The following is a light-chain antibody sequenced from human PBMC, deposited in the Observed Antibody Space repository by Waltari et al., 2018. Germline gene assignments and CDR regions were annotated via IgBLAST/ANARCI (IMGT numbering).Light chain of an antibody. CDR2: GNS. J-gene: IGLJ2*01. CDR3: QSYDSSLSAVV. V-gene: IGLV1-40*01. Sequence: QSVLTQQPSVSGAPGQRVPISCPGSRSNSGAGYDEHRYQQLPGTAPKPLIYGNSNRPSGVPDRFSGSKSGTSASLAITGLQAEDEADYYCQSYDSSLSAVVFGGGTKLTVL. CDR1: RSNSGAGYD.